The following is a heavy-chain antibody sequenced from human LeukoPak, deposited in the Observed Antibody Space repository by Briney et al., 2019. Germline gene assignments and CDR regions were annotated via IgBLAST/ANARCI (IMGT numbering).Heavy chain of an antibody. J-gene: IGHJ4*02. V-gene: IGHV3-7*04. CDR3: ARDVGKGYFDY. CDR2: IKEDGSVK. CDR1: GFTFNRNW. Sequence: GGSMRLSCAASGFTFNRNWMSWLRQAPGKGLEWVANIKEDGSVKNYEDSVKGRFTISRDNAANSVSLLLNSLRAEDTAVYYCARDVGKGYFDYWGQGTLVTVSS.